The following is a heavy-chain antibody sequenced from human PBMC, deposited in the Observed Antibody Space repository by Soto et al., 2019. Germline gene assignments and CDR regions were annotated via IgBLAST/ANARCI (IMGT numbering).Heavy chain of an antibody. V-gene: IGHV3-30*18. CDR1: GFTFSSYG. Sequence: GGSLRLSCAASGFTFSSYGMHWVRQAPGKGLEWVAVISYDGSNKYYADSVKGRFTISRDNSKNTLYLQMNSLRAEDTAVYYCVKEGPVVPAANYYYYGMDVWGQGTTVTVSS. CDR3: VKEGPVVPAANYYYYGMDV. D-gene: IGHD2-2*01. CDR2: ISYDGSNK. J-gene: IGHJ6*02.